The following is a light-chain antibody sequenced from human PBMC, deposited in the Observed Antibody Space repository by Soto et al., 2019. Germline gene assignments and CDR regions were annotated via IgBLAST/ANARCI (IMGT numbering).Light chain of an antibody. CDR1: QSISSY. CDR2: AAS. V-gene: IGKV1-39*01. CDR3: QPGYSTPLP. J-gene: IGKJ4*01. Sequence: DIQMTQSPSSLSASVGDRVTITCRASQSISSYLNWYQQKPGKAPKLLIYAASSLQSGVPSRFSGSGSGTDFTLTISSLQPEDFATYYRQPGYSTPLPFGGGTRVEIK.